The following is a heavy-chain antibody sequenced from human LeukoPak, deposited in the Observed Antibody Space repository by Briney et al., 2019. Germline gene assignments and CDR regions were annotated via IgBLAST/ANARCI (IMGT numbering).Heavy chain of an antibody. CDR3: ARAVNYYCYYMDV. Sequence: GGSLRLSCAASGFTFSSYSMNWVRQAPGKGLEWVSYISSSSSTIYYADSVKGRFTISRDNAKNSLYLQMNSLRAEDTAVYYCARAVNYYCYYMDVWGKGTTVTVSS. CDR2: ISSSSSTI. J-gene: IGHJ6*03. D-gene: IGHD6-19*01. CDR1: GFTFSSYS. V-gene: IGHV3-48*01.